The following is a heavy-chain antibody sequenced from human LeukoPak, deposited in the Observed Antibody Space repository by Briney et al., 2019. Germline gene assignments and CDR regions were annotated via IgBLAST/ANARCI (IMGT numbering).Heavy chain of an antibody. Sequence: PSETLSLTCGVYGGSFGGYYWTWIRQPPGKGLEWIWEVNDSGRTNYNASLKSRVTMSVDTSKNQFSLKLTSVTAADTAVYYCARNSAYSSSSGVNLWGQGALVIVSS. CDR1: GGSFGGYY. CDR3: ARNSAYSSSSGVNL. V-gene: IGHV4-34*01. CDR2: VNDSGRT. D-gene: IGHD6-6*01. J-gene: IGHJ5*02.